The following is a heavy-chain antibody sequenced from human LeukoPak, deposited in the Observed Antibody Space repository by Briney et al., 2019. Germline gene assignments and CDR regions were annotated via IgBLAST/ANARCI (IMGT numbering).Heavy chain of an antibody. CDR2: ISSSGSTI. V-gene: IGHV3-48*03. CDR1: GFTFSSYE. CDR3: ASSSYGYVVVPFDY. J-gene: IGHJ4*02. Sequence: PGGSLRLSCAASGFTFSSYEMNWVRQAPGKGLEWVSCISSSGSTIYYADSVKGRFTISRDNAKNSLYLQMNSLRAEDTAVYYCASSSYGYVVVPFDYWGQGTLVTVSS. D-gene: IGHD5-18*01.